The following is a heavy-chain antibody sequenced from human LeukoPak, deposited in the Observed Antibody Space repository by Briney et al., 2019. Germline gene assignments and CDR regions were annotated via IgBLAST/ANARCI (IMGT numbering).Heavy chain of an antibody. Sequence: GGSLRLSCAASGFTFSDYDMHWVRQATGKGLEGVSAIGTAGDTYYTGSVKGRFTISRENATNSLYLQMNSLRAGDTAVYYCARVAKERVGGVYYFDYWGQGTLVTVSS. CDR3: ARVAKERVGGVYYFDY. CDR2: IGTAGDT. V-gene: IGHV3-13*01. J-gene: IGHJ4*02. CDR1: GFTFSDYD. D-gene: IGHD1-1*01.